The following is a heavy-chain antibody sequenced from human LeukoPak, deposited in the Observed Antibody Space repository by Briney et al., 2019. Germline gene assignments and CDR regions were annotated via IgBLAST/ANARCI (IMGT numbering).Heavy chain of an antibody. Sequence: SETLSLTCTVSSVSITSYHWSWIRQSAGKGLEWIGHVHASGNSNYNPSLKSRVTMSVDTSKIQFSLKLTSVTAADTAVYYCARDGLYSYGYSYFDYWGQGTLVTVSA. D-gene: IGHD5-18*01. CDR1: SVSITSYH. CDR2: VHASGNS. J-gene: IGHJ4*02. V-gene: IGHV4-4*07. CDR3: ARDGLYSYGYSYFDY.